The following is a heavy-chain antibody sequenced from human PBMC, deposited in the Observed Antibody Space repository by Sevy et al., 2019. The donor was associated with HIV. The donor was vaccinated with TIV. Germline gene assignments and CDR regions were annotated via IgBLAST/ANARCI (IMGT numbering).Heavy chain of an antibody. V-gene: IGHV3-23*01. CDR3: ARDKYYYDSSVCSI. CDR1: GFTFSSYA. D-gene: IGHD3-22*01. J-gene: IGHJ3*02. Sequence: GGSLRLSCAASGFTFSSYAMSWVRQAPGKGLEWVPAISGSGGSTYYADSVKGRFTISRDNSKNTLYLQMNSLRAEDTAVYYCARDKYYYDSSVCSIWGQGTMVTVSS. CDR2: ISGSGGST.